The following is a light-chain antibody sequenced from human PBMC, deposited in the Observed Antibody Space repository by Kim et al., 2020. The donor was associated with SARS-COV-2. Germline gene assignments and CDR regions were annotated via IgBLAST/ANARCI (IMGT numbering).Light chain of an antibody. CDR1: RLGQKY. J-gene: IGLJ2*01. CDR3: QAWDSHTVI. V-gene: IGLV3-1*01. CDR2: QGR. Sequence: SVSPGQTAKITCSGDRLGQKYVSWYQQKPGQSPALVIYQGRKLPSGIPERFSGSNSGNTATLTITEAQSTDEADYYCQAWDSHTVIFGGGTQLTVL.